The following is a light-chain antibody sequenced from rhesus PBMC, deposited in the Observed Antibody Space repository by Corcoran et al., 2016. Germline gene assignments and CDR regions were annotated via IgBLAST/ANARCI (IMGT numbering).Light chain of an antibody. Sequence: DIVMTQTPLSLPVTPGEPASISCRSSQSLLDSEDGNTYLAWYLQKPGQSPQLLIYEVSNRASGVPERVSGSGSDTDFTLKISRVEAEDVGVYYCMQALEFPSFGQGTKVEIK. CDR2: EVS. J-gene: IGKJ2*01. CDR1: QSLLDSEDGNTY. V-gene: IGKV2-104*02. CDR3: MQALEFPS.